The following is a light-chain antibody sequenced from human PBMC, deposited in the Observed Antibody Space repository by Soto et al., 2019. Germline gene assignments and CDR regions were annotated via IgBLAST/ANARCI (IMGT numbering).Light chain of an antibody. CDR3: GSWVSSLSGDV. J-gene: IGLJ1*01. CDR1: SANIGGNS. Sequence: SVLTQPPSVSAAPGQKVTISCSGSSANIGGNSVSWYQQLPGTAPKPLIYDDNKRPSGIPDRFSGSKSGTSAPLGITGFQTGDEADYYCGSWVSSLSGDVFGTGTKVTVL. V-gene: IGLV1-51*01. CDR2: DDN.